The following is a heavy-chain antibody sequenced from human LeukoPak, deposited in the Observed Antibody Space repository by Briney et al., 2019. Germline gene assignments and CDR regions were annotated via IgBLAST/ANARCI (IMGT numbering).Heavy chain of an antibody. D-gene: IGHD3-10*01. J-gene: IGHJ4*02. CDR2: FRRKGGRT. CDR1: GFTLSDYG. V-gene: IGHV3-23*01. Sequence: GGSLRLSCAASGFTLSDYGMSWVRQAPGKGLEWISLFRRKGGRTIFADAVYADSVKGRFTISRDDSTNTLYLEMNSLRAEDTAVYYCAKDMVREPTFPFDSWGQGTLVTVSS. CDR3: AKDMVREPTFPFDS.